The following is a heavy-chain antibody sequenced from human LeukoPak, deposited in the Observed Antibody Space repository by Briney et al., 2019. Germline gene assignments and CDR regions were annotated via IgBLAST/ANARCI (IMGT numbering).Heavy chain of an antibody. CDR2: ISTGDSDT. V-gene: IGHV5-51*01. D-gene: IGHD2-2*01. Sequence: PGESLKISCKGSGYSFTSYWIGWVRQMPGKGLEWMGIISTGDSDTRYSPSFQGQVTISADKSISTAYLQWSSLKASDTAMYYCASQCSSTSCYGGGLDPWGQGTLVTVSS. CDR1: GYSFTSYW. J-gene: IGHJ5*02. CDR3: ASQCSSTSCYGGGLDP.